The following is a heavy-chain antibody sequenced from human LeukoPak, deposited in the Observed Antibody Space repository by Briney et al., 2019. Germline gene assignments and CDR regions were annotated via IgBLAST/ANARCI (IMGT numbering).Heavy chain of an antibody. CDR2: IYPGDSDT. V-gene: IGHV5-51*01. CDR3: ARRAYCGGDCYFGAFDI. D-gene: IGHD2-21*01. CDR1: GYSFTSYW. Sequence: GESLKISCKGSGYSFTSYWIGWVRQMPGKGLEWMGIIYPGDSDTRYSPSFQGQVTISAGKSISTAYLQWSSLKASDTAMYYCARRAYCGGDCYFGAFDIWGQGTMVTVSS. J-gene: IGHJ3*02.